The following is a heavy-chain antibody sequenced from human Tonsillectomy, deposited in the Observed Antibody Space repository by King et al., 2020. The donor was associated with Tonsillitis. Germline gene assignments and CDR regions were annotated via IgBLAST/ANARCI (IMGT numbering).Heavy chain of an antibody. Sequence: VQLVESGGGLVKPGGSLRLSCAASGFTFSPYNMNWVRQAPGKGLEWVSYISSSSSYIYYANSVKGRFTISRDNAENSLYLQMNSLRAEDTAVYYCARGGYSNDYERYYFDYWGQGTLVTVSS. D-gene: IGHD5-18*01. CDR3: ARGGYSNDYERYYFDY. CDR1: GFTFSPYN. CDR2: ISSSSSYI. V-gene: IGHV3-21*01. J-gene: IGHJ4*02.